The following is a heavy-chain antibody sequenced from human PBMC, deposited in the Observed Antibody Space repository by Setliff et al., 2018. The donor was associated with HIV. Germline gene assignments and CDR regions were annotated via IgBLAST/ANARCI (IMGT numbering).Heavy chain of an antibody. D-gene: IGHD2-21*01. CDR3: ARLYSTVTPDI. J-gene: IGHJ6*04. V-gene: IGHV4-39*01. CDR1: GGSISSSSYY. Sequence: SETLSLTCIVSGGSISSSSYYWGWIRQPPGKGLEWLGTIYYSGTTYYNPSLKSRVTISVDTSKNQFSLKLSSVTAADTAVYYCARLYSTVTPDIWGKGTTVTSPQ. CDR2: IYYSGTT.